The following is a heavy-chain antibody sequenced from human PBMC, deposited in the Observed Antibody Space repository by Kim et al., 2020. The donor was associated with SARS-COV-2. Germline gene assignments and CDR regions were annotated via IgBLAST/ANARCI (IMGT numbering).Heavy chain of an antibody. D-gene: IGHD6-6*01. J-gene: IGHJ5*02. V-gene: IGHV4-39*01. CDR3: ARHSRELGESWFDP. Sequence: PSRKIRITISQDTTKNQFSLKLSSVTAADTAVYDCARHSRELGESWFDPWGQGTLVTVSS.